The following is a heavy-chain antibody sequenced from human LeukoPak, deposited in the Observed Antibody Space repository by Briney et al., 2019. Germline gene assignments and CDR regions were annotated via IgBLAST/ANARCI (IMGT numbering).Heavy chain of an antibody. D-gene: IGHD3-22*01. CDR3: ARATYYYDSSGYWTLEFDFDI. V-gene: IGHV4-34*12. Sequence: SETLSLTCAVYGGSFSGYYWGWVRQPPGKGLEWIGNIFYSGSTYYSPSLKSRVTISLDTSRNQFSLKLSSVTAADTAVYYCARATYYYDSSGYWTLEFDFDIWGQGTMVTVSS. CDR1: GGSFSGYY. CDR2: IFYSGST. J-gene: IGHJ3*02.